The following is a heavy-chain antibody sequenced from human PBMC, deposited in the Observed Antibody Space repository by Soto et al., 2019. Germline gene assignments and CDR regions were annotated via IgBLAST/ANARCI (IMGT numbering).Heavy chain of an antibody. CDR2: IYYSGST. CDR1: GGSISSYY. Sequence: SETLSLTCTVSGGSISSYYWSWIRQPPGKGLEWIGYIYYSGSTNYNPSLKSRVTISVDTSKNQFSLKLSSVTAADTAVYYCARKDRVTMVRGVNGAFDIWGQGTMVTVSS. V-gene: IGHV4-59*08. D-gene: IGHD3-10*01. J-gene: IGHJ3*02. CDR3: ARKDRVTMVRGVNGAFDI.